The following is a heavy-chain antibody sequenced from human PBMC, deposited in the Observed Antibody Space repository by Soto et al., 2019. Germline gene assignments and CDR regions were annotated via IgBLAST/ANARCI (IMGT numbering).Heavy chain of an antibody. V-gene: IGHV1-2*02. CDR1: GYTFTCYY. Sequence: GXSVKGSCKASGYTFTCYYMHWVRQAPGQGLEWMGWINPNSGGTNYAQKFQGGVTMTRDTSISTAYMELSRLRSDGTAVYYCARVGFGYSGSPSVPYHYFDYWGQGTLVTVSS. CDR2: INPNSGGT. CDR3: ARVGFGYSGSPSVPYHYFDY. D-gene: IGHD6-6*01. J-gene: IGHJ4*02.